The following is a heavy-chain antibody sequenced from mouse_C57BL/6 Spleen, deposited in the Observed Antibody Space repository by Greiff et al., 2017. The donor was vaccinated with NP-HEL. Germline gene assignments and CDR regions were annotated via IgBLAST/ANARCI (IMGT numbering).Heavy chain of an antibody. CDR2: IYPGDGDT. CDR1: GYAFSSSW. J-gene: IGHJ1*03. CDR3: ASALYDGYYWYFDV. V-gene: IGHV1-82*01. D-gene: IGHD2-3*01. Sequence: VKLQESGPELVKPGASVKISCKASGYAFSSSWMNWVKQRPGKGLEWIGRIYPGDGDTNYNGKFKGKATLTADKSSSTAYMQLSSLTSEDSAVYFCASALYDGYYWYFDVWGTGTTVTVSS.